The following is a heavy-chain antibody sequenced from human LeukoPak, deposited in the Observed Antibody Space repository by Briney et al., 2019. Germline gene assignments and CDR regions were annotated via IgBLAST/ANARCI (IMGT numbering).Heavy chain of an antibody. CDR3: AALKKYYYDSSGYAFGY. V-gene: IGHV1-69*05. J-gene: IGHJ4*02. D-gene: IGHD3-22*01. CDR2: IIPIFGTA. Sequence: SVKVSCKASGGTFSSYAISWVRQAPGQGLEWMGGIIPIFGTANYAQKFQGRVTITTDESTSTAYMELSSLRSEDTAVYYCAALKKYYYDSSGYAFGYWGQGTLVTVSS. CDR1: GGTFSSYA.